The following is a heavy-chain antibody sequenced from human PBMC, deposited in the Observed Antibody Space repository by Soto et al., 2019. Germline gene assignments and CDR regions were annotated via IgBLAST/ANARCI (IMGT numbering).Heavy chain of an antibody. D-gene: IGHD4-17*01. CDR3: AKVGDDYGDFSDY. Sequence: EVQLVESGGGLVQPGRSLRLSCAASGFTFDDYAMHWVRQAPGKGLEWVSGISWNSGSIGYADSVKSRFTISRDNAKNSLYLQMNSLRAEDTALYYCAKVGDDYGDFSDYGGQGTLVTVSS. CDR1: GFTFDDYA. J-gene: IGHJ4*02. CDR2: ISWNSGSI. V-gene: IGHV3-9*01.